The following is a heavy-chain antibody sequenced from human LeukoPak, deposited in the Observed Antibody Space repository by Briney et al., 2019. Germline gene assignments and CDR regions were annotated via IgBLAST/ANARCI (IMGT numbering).Heavy chain of an antibody. J-gene: IGHJ3*02. CDR2: IYTSGST. CDR1: GGSISSYY. D-gene: IGHD4-23*01. CDR3: ARSAPYGGNSRRAFDI. V-gene: IGHV4-4*09. Sequence: TSETLSLTCAVYGGSISSYYWSWIRQPPGKGLEWIGYIYTSGSTNYNPSLKSRVTISVDTSKNQFSLKLSSVTAADTAVYYCARSAPYGGNSRRAFDIWGQGTMVTVSS.